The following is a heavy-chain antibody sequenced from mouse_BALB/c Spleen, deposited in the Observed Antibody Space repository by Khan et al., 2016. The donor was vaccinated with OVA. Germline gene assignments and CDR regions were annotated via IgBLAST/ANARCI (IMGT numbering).Heavy chain of an antibody. Sequence: VRLQQSGPELVKPGASVKMSCKASGYTFTNYVLHWVKQKPGQGLEWIGYINPYNGGTKYNEKFKGKATLASDKSSITAYMELSSLTSEDSAVYYWARGNWQSYYFDYWGQGTTLTLSS. CDR3: ARGNWQSYYFDY. J-gene: IGHJ2*01. V-gene: IGHV1S136*01. CDR2: INPYNGGT. D-gene: IGHD4-1*01. CDR1: GYTFTNYV.